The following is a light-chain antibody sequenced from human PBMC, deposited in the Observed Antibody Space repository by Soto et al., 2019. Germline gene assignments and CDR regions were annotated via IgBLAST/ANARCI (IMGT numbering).Light chain of an antibody. CDR3: QSYDSSLSGPVV. Sequence: QLVLTQPPSVSGAPGQRVTISCTGSSSNIGAGYDVQWYQQVPGTAPKLLISGNTNRPSGVPDRFSGSKSGTSASLAITGLQAEDEADYYCQSYDSSLSGPVVFGGGTKLTVL. V-gene: IGLV1-40*01. CDR2: GNT. J-gene: IGLJ2*01. CDR1: SSNIGAGYD.